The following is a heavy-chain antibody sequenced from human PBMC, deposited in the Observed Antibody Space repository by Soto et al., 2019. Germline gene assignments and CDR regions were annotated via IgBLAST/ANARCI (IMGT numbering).Heavy chain of an antibody. J-gene: IGHJ5*02. CDR3: ARVGGYCSSTSCYVDNWFDP. Sequence: ASVKVSCKASGYTFTSYGISWVRQAPGQGLEWMGWISAYNGNTNYAQKLQGRVTMTTDTSTSTAYMELRSLRSDDTAVYYCARVGGYCSSTSCYVDNWFDPWGQGTLVTVSS. V-gene: IGHV1-18*01. CDR2: ISAYNGNT. CDR1: GYTFTSYG. D-gene: IGHD2-2*03.